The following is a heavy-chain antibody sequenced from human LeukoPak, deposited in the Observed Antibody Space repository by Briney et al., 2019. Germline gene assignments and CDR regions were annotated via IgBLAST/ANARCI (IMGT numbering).Heavy chain of an antibody. V-gene: IGHV4-38-2*02. CDR2: IYHSGST. D-gene: IGHD3-22*01. CDR1: GGSISSYY. J-gene: IGHJ3*02. Sequence: SETLSLTCTVSGGSISSYYWSWIRQPPGKGLEWIGSIYHSGSTYYNPSLKSRVTISVDTSKNQFSLKLSSVTAADTAVYYCARDRAYDSSGYFAFDIWGQGTMVTVSS. CDR3: ARDRAYDSSGYFAFDI.